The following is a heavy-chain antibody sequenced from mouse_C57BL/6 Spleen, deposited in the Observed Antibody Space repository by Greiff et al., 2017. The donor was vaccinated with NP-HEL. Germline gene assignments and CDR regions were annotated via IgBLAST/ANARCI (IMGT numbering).Heavy chain of an antibody. CDR2: IYPGDGDT. V-gene: IGHV1-80*01. D-gene: IGHD1-1*01. Sequence: QVQLKASGAELVKPGASVKISCKASGYAFRSYWMNWVKQRPGKGLEWIGQIYPGDGDTNYNGKFKGKATLTADKSSSTAYMQLSSLTSEDSAVYFCARGDYGSSPYFDYWGQGTTLTVSS. J-gene: IGHJ2*01. CDR3: ARGDYGSSPYFDY. CDR1: GYAFRSYW.